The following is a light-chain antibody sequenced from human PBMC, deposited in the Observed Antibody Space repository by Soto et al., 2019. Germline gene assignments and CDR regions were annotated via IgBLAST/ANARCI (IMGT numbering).Light chain of an antibody. Sequence: EIVMTQSPATLSVTPGERATLSCRASQSISNNLAWYHQRPGQAPRLLIFGASTRATGIPARFSGSGSGTEFTLTISSLLSEDFAVYYCQQYNNWWTFGQGTKVEIK. J-gene: IGKJ1*01. CDR3: QQYNNWWT. CDR1: QSISNN. V-gene: IGKV3-15*01. CDR2: GAS.